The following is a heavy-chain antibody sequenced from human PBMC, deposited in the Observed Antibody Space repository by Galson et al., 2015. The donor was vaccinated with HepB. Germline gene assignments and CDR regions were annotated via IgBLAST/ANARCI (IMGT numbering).Heavy chain of an antibody. CDR2: IDTDGSST. Sequence: SLRLSCAASGFTFSNYRMHWVRHAPGKGLVWVSRIDTDGSSTIYADSVKGRFTISRDNAKNTLYLQMNSLRADDTAVYYCATEAGATPDWYFDLWGRGTLVTVSS. V-gene: IGHV3-74*01. J-gene: IGHJ2*01. CDR1: GFTFSNYR. D-gene: IGHD1-26*01. CDR3: ATEAGATPDWYFDL.